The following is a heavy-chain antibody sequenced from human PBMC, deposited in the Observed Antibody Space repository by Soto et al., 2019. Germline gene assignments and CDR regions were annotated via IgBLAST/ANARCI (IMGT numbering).Heavy chain of an antibody. V-gene: IGHV4-39*02. CDR3: ARRGDYGSGYFDP. Sequence: QLQLRESGPGLVKPSETLSLTCSVSGGSVSNSGSSWAWIRQPPGKGPEWIVDISYRGKVFYNSSLKKRITISVETSKNHFSLKLTSLSAADTAVYFCARRGDYGSGYFDPWGQGTLVTVSS. CDR2: ISYRGKV. J-gene: IGHJ5*02. D-gene: IGHD4-17*01. CDR1: GGSVSNSGSS.